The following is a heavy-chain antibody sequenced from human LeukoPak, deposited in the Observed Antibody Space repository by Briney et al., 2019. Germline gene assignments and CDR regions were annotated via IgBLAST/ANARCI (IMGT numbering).Heavy chain of an antibody. CDR3: AGDTAWFDP. D-gene: IGHD5-18*01. CDR1: GGSISSSSYY. J-gene: IGHJ5*02. V-gene: IGHV4-39*07. CDR2: IYYSGST. Sequence: SETLSLTCTVSGGSISSSSYYWGWIRQPPGKGLEWIGSIYYSGSTYYNPSLKSRVTISVDTSKNQFSLKLSSVTAADTAVYYCAGDTAWFDPWGQGTLVTVSS.